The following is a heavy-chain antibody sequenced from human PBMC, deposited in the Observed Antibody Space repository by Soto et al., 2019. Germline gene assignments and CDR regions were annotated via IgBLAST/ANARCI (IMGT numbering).Heavy chain of an antibody. V-gene: IGHV3-33*01. CDR1: GFTFSSYG. Sequence: GGSLRLSWAASGFTFSSYGMHWVRQAPGKGLEWVAVIWYDGSNKYYADSVKGRFTISRDNSKNTLYLQMNSLRAEDTAVYYCARESYDSSGYYFWGQGTLVTVSS. D-gene: IGHD3-22*01. CDR3: ARESYDSSGYYF. J-gene: IGHJ4*02. CDR2: IWYDGSNK.